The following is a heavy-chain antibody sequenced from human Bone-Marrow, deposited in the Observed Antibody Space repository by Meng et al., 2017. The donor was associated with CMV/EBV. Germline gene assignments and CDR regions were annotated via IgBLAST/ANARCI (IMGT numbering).Heavy chain of an antibody. J-gene: IGHJ4*02. Sequence: GGSLRLSCAASGFIFSNYAMTWVRQTPGKGLEWVSTIYGSGGTTNYADSVKVRFTISRDDSRNTLYLQMNRLRVDDTAVVYCARGDSSTTWLVFDYCGLGTLVTVSS. D-gene: IGHD6-13*01. CDR3: ARGDSSTTWLVFDY. CDR2: IYGSGGTT. CDR1: GFIFSNYA. V-gene: IGHV3-23*01.